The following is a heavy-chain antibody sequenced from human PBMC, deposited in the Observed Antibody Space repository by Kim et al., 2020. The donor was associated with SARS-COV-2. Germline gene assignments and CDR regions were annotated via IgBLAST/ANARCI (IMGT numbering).Heavy chain of an antibody. CDR3: ARDIVVVPAARYFDL. CDR1: GFTFSSGYW. CDR2: IKQDGSEK. V-gene: IGHV3-7*01. Sequence: GGSLRLSCTASGFTFSSGYWMSWVRQAPGKGLEWVANIKQDGSEKYDVDSVKGRFTISRDNAKNSLDLQMNSLRAEDTAVYHCARDIVVVPAARYFDLWGRGTLVTVSS. D-gene: IGHD2-2*01. J-gene: IGHJ2*01.